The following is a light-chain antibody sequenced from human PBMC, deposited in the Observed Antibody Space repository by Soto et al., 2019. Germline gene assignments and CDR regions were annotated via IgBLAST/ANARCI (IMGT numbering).Light chain of an antibody. CDR2: DAS. CDR3: QQYYNLPFT. V-gene: IGKV1-33*01. Sequence: DIQMPQSPSSLSASVGDRVPITCQASQDISNYLNCYQQKPGKAPTLLIYDASNLETGVPSRFSGTGSGTDFTFTISILQPEDMATYYSQQYYNLPFTFGPGTNVDIK. CDR1: QDISNY. J-gene: IGKJ3*01.